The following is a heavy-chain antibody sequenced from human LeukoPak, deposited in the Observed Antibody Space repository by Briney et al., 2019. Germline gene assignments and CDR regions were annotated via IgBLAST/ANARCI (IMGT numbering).Heavy chain of an antibody. J-gene: IGHJ4*02. D-gene: IGHD5-18*01. V-gene: IGHV4-34*01. CDR2: INHSGST. CDR3: ASSGYSYGNFDY. CDR1: GGSISGYY. Sequence: SETLSLTCTVSGGSISGYYWSWIRQPPGKGLEWIGEINHSGSTNYNPSLKSRVTISVDTSKNQFSLKLSSVTAADTAVYYCASSGYSYGNFDYWGQGTLVTVSS.